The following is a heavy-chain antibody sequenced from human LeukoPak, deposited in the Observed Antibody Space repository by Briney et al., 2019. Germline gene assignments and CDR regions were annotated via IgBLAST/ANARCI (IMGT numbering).Heavy chain of an antibody. CDR1: GFTFSTYG. CDR2: ISYDESNT. Sequence: GGSLRLSCAASGFTFSTYGMNWVRQAPGKGLEWVAIISYDESNTYYADSVKGRFTISRDNSKNTLYLQMNSLRAEDTAVYYCAKGGGISDYARFDYWGQGTLVTVSS. CDR3: AKGGGISDYARFDY. D-gene: IGHD1-14*01. J-gene: IGHJ4*02. V-gene: IGHV3-30*18.